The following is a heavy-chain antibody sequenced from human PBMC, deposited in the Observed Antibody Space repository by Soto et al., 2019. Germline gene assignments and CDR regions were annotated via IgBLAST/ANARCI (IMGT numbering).Heavy chain of an antibody. Sequence: DSVKGRFTISRDNSKNTLYLQMNSLRAEDTAVYYCAKSEYCSGGHCYWYFDLWCRGTLVTVSS. CDR3: AKSEYCSGGHCYWYFDL. V-gene: IGHV3-30*02. J-gene: IGHJ2*01. D-gene: IGHD2-15*01.